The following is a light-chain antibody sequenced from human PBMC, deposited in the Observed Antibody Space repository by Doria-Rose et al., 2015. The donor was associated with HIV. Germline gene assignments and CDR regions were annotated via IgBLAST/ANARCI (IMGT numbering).Light chain of an antibody. Sequence: EIVLTQSPGTLSLSPGERATLSCRASQSFSSTYIAWYQQKPGQAPSLIIYDGSTRATGIPDRFSASGSGTDFTLTINRLEPEDFALYYCHQYGTSWTFGQGTKVEI. CDR2: DGS. CDR3: HQYGTSWT. V-gene: IGKV3-20*01. CDR1: QSFSSTY. J-gene: IGKJ1*01.